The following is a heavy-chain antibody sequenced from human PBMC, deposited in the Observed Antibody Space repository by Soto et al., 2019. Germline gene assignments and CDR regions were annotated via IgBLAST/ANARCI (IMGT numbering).Heavy chain of an antibody. CDR3: ERNTDEGDYANLDP. D-gene: IGHD4-17*01. Sequence: PSETLSPTCTVSGDFVSTYYWNWIRQPAGKGLEWIGRIHSTSSPNNNSSHKSRVTMSVDTSKTQISLKLNLRSVTAADTAIYYCERNTDEGDYANLDPWGQGTLVTVSS. CDR2: IHSTSSP. J-gene: IGHJ5*02. CDR1: GDFVSTYY. V-gene: IGHV4-4*07.